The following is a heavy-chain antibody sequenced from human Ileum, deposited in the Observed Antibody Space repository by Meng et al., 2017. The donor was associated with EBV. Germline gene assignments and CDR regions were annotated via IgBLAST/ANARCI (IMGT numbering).Heavy chain of an antibody. CDR2: VFPIIGAT. CDR3: ATDGGLVGASNYYFES. CDR1: AGTLNKYA. V-gene: IGHV1-69*18. Sequence: QVQLVQSGAEVKKPGSSVKVSCKTSAGTLNKYAVSWVRQGPGQGLEWVGTVFPIIGATNYGPRLQGRATISADASTSTAYMEIRGLRPDDTALYYCATDGGLVGASNYYFESWGQGTLVTVSS. D-gene: IGHD1-26*01. J-gene: IGHJ4*02.